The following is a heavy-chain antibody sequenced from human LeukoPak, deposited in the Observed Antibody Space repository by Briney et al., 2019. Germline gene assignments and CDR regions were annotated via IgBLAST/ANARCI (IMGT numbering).Heavy chain of an antibody. D-gene: IGHD6-13*01. V-gene: IGHV3-11*05. CDR2: ISDTSTDT. J-gene: IGHJ4*02. Sequence: LSLTCAVYGGSFSGYYWSWIRQPPGKGLEWISYISDTSTDTNYADSVKGRFTISRDNAKNLLYLHMDSLRAEDTAVYYCARDRALGTPADGHEFDSWGQGTLVTVSS. CDR3: ARDRALGTPADGHEFDS. CDR1: GGSFSGYY.